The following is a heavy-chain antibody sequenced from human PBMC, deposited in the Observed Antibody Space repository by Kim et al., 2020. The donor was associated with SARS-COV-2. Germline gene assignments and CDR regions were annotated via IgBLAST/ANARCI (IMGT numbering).Heavy chain of an antibody. Sequence: ASVKVSCKASGYTFTRYSMHWVRQAPGQGLEWMGIINPSGGSTSYAQNFQGRVTMTRDTSTSTVYMELSSLRSEDTAVYYCARSVSGSYGTYWGQGTLVTVSS. CDR2: INPSGGST. CDR1: GYTFTRYS. CDR3: ARSVSGSYGTY. V-gene: IGHV1-46*01. J-gene: IGHJ4*02. D-gene: IGHD1-26*01.